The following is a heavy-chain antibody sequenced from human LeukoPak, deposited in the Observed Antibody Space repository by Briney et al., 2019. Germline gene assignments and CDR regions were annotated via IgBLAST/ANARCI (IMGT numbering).Heavy chain of an antibody. V-gene: IGHV3-23*01. CDR2: ISGSGGST. CDR1: GFTFSSYA. CDR3: ARNYDILTGYCFDY. Sequence: GGSLRLSCAASGFTFSSYAMSWVRQAPGKGLEWASAISGSGGSTYYADSVKGRFTISRDNSKNTLYLQMNSLRDEDTAVYYCARNYDILTGYCFDYWGQGTLVTVSS. D-gene: IGHD3-9*01. J-gene: IGHJ4*02.